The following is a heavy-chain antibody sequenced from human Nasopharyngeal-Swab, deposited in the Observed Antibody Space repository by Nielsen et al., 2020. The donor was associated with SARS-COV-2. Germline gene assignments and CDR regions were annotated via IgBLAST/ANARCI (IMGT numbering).Heavy chain of an antibody. CDR2: INGDAKET. CDR1: GFTFTTYA. J-gene: IGHJ4*02. D-gene: IGHD4-23*01. CDR3: ARGWSNYGGDIHY. V-gene: IGHV3-23*01. Sequence: GESLKISCVASGFTFTTYAMNWVRQAQGKGLEWVFSINGDAKETFYADSVRGRFTISRDNSGNALYLQMNSLRADDTALYYCARGWSNYGGDIHYWGQGTLVTVAS.